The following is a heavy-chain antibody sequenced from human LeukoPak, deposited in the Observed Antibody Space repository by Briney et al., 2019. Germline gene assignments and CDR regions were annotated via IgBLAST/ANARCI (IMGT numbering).Heavy chain of an antibody. D-gene: IGHD1-26*01. CDR2: IYHSGST. CDR1: GYSISSGYH. J-gene: IGHJ5*02. CDR3: ARGQGATVPQVGKNWFDP. V-gene: IGHV4-38-2*02. Sequence: SETLSLTCTVSGYSISSGYHWGWIRQPPGKGLEWIGSIYHSGSTYYNPSLKSRVTISVDTSKNQFSLKLSSVTVADTAIYYCARGQGATVPQVGKNWFDPWGQGTRVTVSS.